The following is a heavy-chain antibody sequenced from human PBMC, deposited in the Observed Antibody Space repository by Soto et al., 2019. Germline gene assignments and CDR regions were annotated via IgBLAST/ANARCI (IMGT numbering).Heavy chain of an antibody. CDR3: AREEGGGYDHRWFDP. V-gene: IGHV4-31*03. CDR2: IYYSGGT. Sequence: QVQLQESGPGLVKPSQTLSLTCTVSGGSISNGGYYWSWIRQHPGKGLEWIGYIYYSGGTYYNPSLKSRVTISVDTSKNQFSLKLSSVTAADTAVYYCAREEGGGYDHRWFDPWGQGTLVTVSS. D-gene: IGHD5-12*01. CDR1: GGSISNGGYY. J-gene: IGHJ5*02.